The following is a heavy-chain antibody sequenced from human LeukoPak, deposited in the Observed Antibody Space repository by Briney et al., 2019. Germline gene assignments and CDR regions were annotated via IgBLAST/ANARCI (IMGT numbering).Heavy chain of an antibody. CDR2: ISSTSIYT. D-gene: IGHD2-2*01. J-gene: IGHJ4*02. Sequence: GGSLRLSCAASGFTFSDYYMSWIRQAPGKGLEWVSDISSTSIYTNYADSVKGRFTISRDNAKNSLYLQMNSLRAEDTAVYYCLRLPAARYWGQGTLVTVSS. V-gene: IGHV3-11*06. CDR1: GFTFSDYY. CDR3: LRLPAARY.